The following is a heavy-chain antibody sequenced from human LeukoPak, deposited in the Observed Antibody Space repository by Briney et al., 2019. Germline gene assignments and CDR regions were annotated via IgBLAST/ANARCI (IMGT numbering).Heavy chain of an antibody. D-gene: IGHD3-10*01. CDR2: INPKSGGT. CDR1: GYSFTGYC. J-gene: IGHJ3*02. CDR3: ARNLWFGESSDAFDM. Sequence: ASVKVSCKASGYSFTGYCMRWVRQAPGQGLEWMGWINPKSGGTNYAQKFQGRVTMTRDTSISTAYMDMSSLRSDDTAVYYCARNLWFGESSDAFDMWGQGTMVTVSS. V-gene: IGHV1-2*02.